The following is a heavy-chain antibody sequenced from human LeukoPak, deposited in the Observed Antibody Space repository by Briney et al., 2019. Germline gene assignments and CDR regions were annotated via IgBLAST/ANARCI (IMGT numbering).Heavy chain of an antibody. D-gene: IGHD1-14*01. Sequence: SETLSLTCTVSGGSISTYYWSWIRQPPGKGLECIGYIYYSGSTNYNPSLKSRVTILVDRSKNQFSLKLISVTAADTALYYCARGPLTDGLGYFDYWGQGTLVTVSS. V-gene: IGHV4-59*01. CDR1: GGSISTYY. J-gene: IGHJ4*02. CDR3: ARGPLTDGLGYFDY. CDR2: IYYSGST.